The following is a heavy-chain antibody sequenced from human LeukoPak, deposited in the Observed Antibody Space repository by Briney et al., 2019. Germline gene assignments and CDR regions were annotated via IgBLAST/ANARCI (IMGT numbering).Heavy chain of an antibody. CDR1: GFTLSDYW. CDR3: TRGGVVGGRLAN. Sequence: PGGSLRLSCVASGFTLSDYWMSWVRQTPGKGLEWVANIKQDGSEKEYVESVKGRFTISRDNAKNSVYLEMSSLRVEDTAVYYCTRGGVVGGRLANWGQGTLVTDS. J-gene: IGHJ4*02. CDR2: IKQDGSEK. V-gene: IGHV3-7*01. D-gene: IGHD3-9*01.